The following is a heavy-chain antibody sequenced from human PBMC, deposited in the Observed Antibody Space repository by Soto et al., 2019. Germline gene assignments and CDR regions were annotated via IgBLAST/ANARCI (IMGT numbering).Heavy chain of an antibody. J-gene: IGHJ6*02. CDR3: AREYYYDSSGSESDYYYGMDV. D-gene: IGHD3-22*01. V-gene: IGHV3-33*01. CDR2: IWYDGSNK. Sequence: QVQLVESGGGVVQPGRSLRPSCAASGFTFSSYGMHWVRQAPGKGLEWVAVIWYDGSNKYYADSVKGRFTISRDNSKNTLYLQMNSLRAEDTAVYYCAREYYYDSSGSESDYYYGMDVWGQGTTVTVSS. CDR1: GFTFSSYG.